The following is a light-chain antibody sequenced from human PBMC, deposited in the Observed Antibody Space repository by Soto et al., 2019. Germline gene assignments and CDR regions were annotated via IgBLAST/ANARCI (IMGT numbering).Light chain of an antibody. CDR2: AAS. CDR3: QQSYSTPIT. V-gene: IGKV1-39*01. J-gene: IGKJ5*01. Sequence: DLQMTQSPSSLSASVGDRVTITCRASQSISSYLNLYQQKPGKAPKLLIYAASSLQSGVPSRFSGSGSGTDFTLTISSLQPEDFATYYCQQSYSTPITFGQGTRLEIK. CDR1: QSISSY.